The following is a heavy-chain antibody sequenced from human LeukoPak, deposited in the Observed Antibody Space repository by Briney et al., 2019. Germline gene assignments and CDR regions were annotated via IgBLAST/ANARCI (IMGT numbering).Heavy chain of an antibody. V-gene: IGHV3-23*01. J-gene: IGHJ4*02. CDR1: GFTFSSYA. Sequence: GGSLRLSCAASGFTFSSYAMSWVRQAPGKGLEWVSAISGSGGGTYYADSVKGRFTISRDNSKNTLYLQMNSLRAEDTAVYYCAKDGSSSGEKTDYWGQGTLVTVSS. D-gene: IGHD6-6*01. CDR2: ISGSGGGT. CDR3: AKDGSSSGEKTDY.